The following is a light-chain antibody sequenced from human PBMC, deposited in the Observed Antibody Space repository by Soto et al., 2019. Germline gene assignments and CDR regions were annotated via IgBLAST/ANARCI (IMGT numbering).Light chain of an antibody. V-gene: IGKV1-13*02. J-gene: IGKJ4*01. Sequence: AIQLTQSPSSLSASVGERVTITCRASQGISTALAWYQQKPGKAPNLLIYDASSLESGVPSRFSGSGSGTDFTLTISSRQPEDFATYYCQQFDSYPPLTFGGGTKVEIK. CDR3: QQFDSYPPLT. CDR2: DAS. CDR1: QGISTA.